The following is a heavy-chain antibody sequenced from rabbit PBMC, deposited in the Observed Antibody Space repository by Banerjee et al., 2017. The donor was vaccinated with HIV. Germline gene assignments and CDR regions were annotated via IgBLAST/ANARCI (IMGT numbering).Heavy chain of an antibody. CDR2: TYPDYGTI. CDR1: EIDFSTYG. J-gene: IGHJ4*01. V-gene: IGHV1S47*01. Sequence: EESGGDLVKPGASLTLTCTASEIDFSTYGISWVRQAPGKGLEWIAYTYPDYGTIDYASWVNGRFTISRDNAQNTVFLQMTSLTASDTATYFCARDNVGRYYFNLRGQGTLVTVS. D-gene: IGHD5-1*01. CDR3: ARDNVGRYYFNL.